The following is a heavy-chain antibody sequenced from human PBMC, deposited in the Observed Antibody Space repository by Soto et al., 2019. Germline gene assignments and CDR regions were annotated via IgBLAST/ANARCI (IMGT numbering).Heavy chain of an antibody. CDR1: GGSISSSSYY. CDR2: IYYSGST. V-gene: IGHV4-39*01. J-gene: IGHJ4*02. Sequence: TLSLTCTVSGGSISSSSYYWAWVRQPPGKGPEWIGSIYYSGSTYYSPSFKSRVTISVDTSKYQFSLRLSSVTAADRAVYYCARVTYGSTWYPDYWGQGTLVTVSS. CDR3: ARVTYGSTWYPDY. D-gene: IGHD6-13*01.